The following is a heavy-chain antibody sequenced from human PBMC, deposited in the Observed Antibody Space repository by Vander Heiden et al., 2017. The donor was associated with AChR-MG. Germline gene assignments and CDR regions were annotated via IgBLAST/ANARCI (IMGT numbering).Heavy chain of an antibody. CDR1: GVTFNTHA. D-gene: IGHD4-4*01. Sequence: EVQLLDSGGGLVQPGGSLRLSCAASGVTFNTHAMSWVRQAPGKGLDWVSSISDSASNTYYADSVKGRFTISRDNSKNTLYLHMNSLRAEDTAIYYCALDYTFDFRGQGTLVTVSS. CDR2: ISDSASNT. V-gene: IGHV3-23*01. CDR3: ALDYTFDF. J-gene: IGHJ4*02.